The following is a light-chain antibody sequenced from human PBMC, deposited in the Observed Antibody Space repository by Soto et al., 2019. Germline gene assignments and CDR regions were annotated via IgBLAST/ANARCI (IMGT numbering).Light chain of an antibody. J-gene: IGKJ4*01. CDR1: QSVRSDY. CDR2: GVS. V-gene: IGKV3-20*01. Sequence: EIVFTQSPYTLSLSPGQRATLSCRASQSVRSDYFAWYQQKPGQAPRVIIFGVSTRATGVPDRFSGSGSGTDFTLTISRLEPEDFALYYCQQYGNSPLTFGGGTKVDIK. CDR3: QQYGNSPLT.